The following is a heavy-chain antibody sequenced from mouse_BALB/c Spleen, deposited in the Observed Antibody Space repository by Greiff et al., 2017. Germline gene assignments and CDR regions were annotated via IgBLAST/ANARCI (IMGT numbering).Heavy chain of an antibody. Sequence: DVLLVESGGGLVQPGGSLKLSCAASGFTFSSFGMHWVRQAPEKGLEWVAYISSGSSTIYYADTVKGRFTISRDNPKNTLFLQMTSLRSEDTAMYYCARGLGSPFDYWGQGTTLTVSS. CDR3: ARGLGSPFDY. CDR1: GFTFSSFG. J-gene: IGHJ2*01. CDR2: ISSGSSTI. V-gene: IGHV5-17*02.